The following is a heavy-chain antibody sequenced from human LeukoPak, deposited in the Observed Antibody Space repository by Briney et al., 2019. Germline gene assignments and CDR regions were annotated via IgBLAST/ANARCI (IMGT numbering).Heavy chain of an antibody. CDR3: ARELVVVVVAATEEGCGMDV. CDR2: INPSDTIT. J-gene: IGHJ6*02. Sequence: ASVRVSCKASGYSFGGYYMHWVRQAPGQGLEWMGFINPSDTITTYAQKFQGRVTMTRDTSTSTVYMEPSSLRAEDTAVYYCARELVVVVVAATEEGCGMDVWGQGTTVTVSS. V-gene: IGHV1-46*01. CDR1: GYSFGGYY. D-gene: IGHD2-15*01.